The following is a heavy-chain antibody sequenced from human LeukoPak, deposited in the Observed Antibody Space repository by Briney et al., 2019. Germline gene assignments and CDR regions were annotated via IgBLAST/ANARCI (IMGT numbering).Heavy chain of an antibody. D-gene: IGHD3-9*01. Sequence: GGSLRLSCAASGFTFSSYAMSWVRQAPGKGLEWVSAISGSGGSTYYADSVKGRFTISRDNSKNTLYLQTNSLRAEDTAVYYCAKDWGYDILTGYYHYYYYYGMDVWGQGTTVTVSS. CDR2: ISGSGGST. CDR3: AKDWGYDILTGYYHYYYYYGMDV. J-gene: IGHJ6*02. V-gene: IGHV3-23*01. CDR1: GFTFSSYA.